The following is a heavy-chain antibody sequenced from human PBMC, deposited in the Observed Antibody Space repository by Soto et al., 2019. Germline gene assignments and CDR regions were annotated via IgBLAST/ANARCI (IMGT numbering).Heavy chain of an antibody. Sequence: QVQLVQSGAEVKKPGASVKVSCKASGYTFTSYDINWVRQATGQGREWMGRMNPNSGNTGYAQKLQGRVTMTRNTSISTAYMELSSLRSEDTAVYYCARGRRIRRDYYFDYWGQGTLVTVSS. CDR1: GYTFTSYD. CDR3: ARGRRIRRDYYFDY. CDR2: MNPNSGNT. J-gene: IGHJ4*02. V-gene: IGHV1-8*01.